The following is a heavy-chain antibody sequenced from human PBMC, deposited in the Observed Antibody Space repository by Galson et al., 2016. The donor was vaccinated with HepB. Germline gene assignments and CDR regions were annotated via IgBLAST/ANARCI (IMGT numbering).Heavy chain of an antibody. CDR2: VYYSGTA. Sequence: LSLTCTVSSGSISSSRYYWGWIRQPPGKGLEWIGSVYYSGTAYYDPYLKSRVSISVDTSKNQFSLRLSSVTAGDTAVYFCASHCGGDCYNNLADAFDIWGRGTMVTVSS. J-gene: IGHJ3*02. CDR3: ASHCGGDCYNNLADAFDI. V-gene: IGHV4-39*01. CDR1: SGSISSSRYY. D-gene: IGHD2-21*01.